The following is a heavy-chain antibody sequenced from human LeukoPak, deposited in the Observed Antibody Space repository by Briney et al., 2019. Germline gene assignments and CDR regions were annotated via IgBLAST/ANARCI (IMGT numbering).Heavy chain of an antibody. V-gene: IGHV3-23*01. CDR3: AKSSQQWREFDY. J-gene: IGHJ4*02. CDR2: ISGSGGST. CDR1: GFTFSSYA. D-gene: IGHD6-19*01. Sequence: PGGSLRLSCAASGFTFSSYAMSWVRQAPGKGLEWVSAISGSGGSTYYADTVKGRFTISRDNSKNTLYLQMNSLRAEDTAVYYCAKSSQQWREFDYWGQGTLVTVSS.